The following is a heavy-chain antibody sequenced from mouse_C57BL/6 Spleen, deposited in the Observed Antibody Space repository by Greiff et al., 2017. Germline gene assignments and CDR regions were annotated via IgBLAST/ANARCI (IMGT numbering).Heavy chain of an antibody. CDR2: IYPGDGDT. V-gene: IGHV1-82*01. D-gene: IGHD1-1*01. CDR1: GYAFSSSW. J-gene: IGHJ4*01. Sequence: VMLVESGPELVKPGASVKISCKASGYAFSSSWMNWVKQRPGKGLEWIGRIYPGDGDTNYNGKFKGKATLTADKSSSTAYMQLSSLTSEDSAVYFCAPITTVGGYYAMDYWGQGTSVTVSS. CDR3: APITTVGGYYAMDY.